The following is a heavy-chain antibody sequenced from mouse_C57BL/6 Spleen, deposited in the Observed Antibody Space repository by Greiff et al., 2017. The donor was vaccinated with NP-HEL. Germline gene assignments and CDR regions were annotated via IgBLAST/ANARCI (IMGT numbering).Heavy chain of an antibody. Sequence: EVQLQQSGPVLVKPGASVKMSCKASGYTFTDYYMNWVKQSHGKSLEWIGVINPYNGGTSYNQKFKGKATLTVDKSSSTAYMELNSLTSEDSAVYYCAFITTVVDWYFDVWGTGTTVTVSS. CDR1: GYTFTDYY. J-gene: IGHJ1*03. V-gene: IGHV1-19*01. CDR3: AFITTVVDWYFDV. D-gene: IGHD1-1*01. CDR2: INPYNGGT.